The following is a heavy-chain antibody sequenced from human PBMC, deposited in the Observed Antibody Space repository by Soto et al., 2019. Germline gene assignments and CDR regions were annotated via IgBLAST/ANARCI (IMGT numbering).Heavy chain of an antibody. CDR1: GFTFSSYS. V-gene: IGHV3-21*01. D-gene: IGHD3-3*01. Sequence: PGGSLRLSCAASGFTFSSYSMNWVRQAPGKGLEWVSSISSSSSYIYYADSVKGRFTISRDNAKNSLYLQMNSLRAEDTAVYYCAREGVVQTRAFDYWGQGTLVTVSS. J-gene: IGHJ4*02. CDR3: AREGVVQTRAFDY. CDR2: ISSSSSYI.